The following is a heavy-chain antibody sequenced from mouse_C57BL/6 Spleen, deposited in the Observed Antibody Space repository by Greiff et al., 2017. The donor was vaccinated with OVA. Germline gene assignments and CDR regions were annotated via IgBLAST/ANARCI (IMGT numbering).Heavy chain of an antibody. J-gene: IGHJ2*01. CDR1: GYTFTSYW. V-gene: IGHV1-64*01. Sequence: QVQLQQPGAELVKPGASVKMSCKASGYTFTSYWITWVKQRPGQGLEWIGMIHPNSGSTNYNEKFKSKATLTVDKSSSTAYMQLSSLTSEDSAVYYCATEGDFDYWGQGTTLTVSS. CDR2: IHPNSGST. CDR3: ATEGDFDY.